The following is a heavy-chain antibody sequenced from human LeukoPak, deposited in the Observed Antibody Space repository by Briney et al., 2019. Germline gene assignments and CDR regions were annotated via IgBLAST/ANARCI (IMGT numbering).Heavy chain of an antibody. Sequence: GGSLRLTCAASGFSFSSYDLSWVRQAPGKGLEWVSAISGSGGSTYYADSVKGRFTISRDNSKNTLYLQMNSLRAEDTAVYYCAKVDIRYSSRGDACWGPGTLVTVSS. D-gene: IGHD6-13*01. V-gene: IGHV3-23*01. CDR3: AKVDIRYSSRGDAC. CDR2: ISGSGGST. J-gene: IGHJ4*02. CDR1: GFSFSSYD.